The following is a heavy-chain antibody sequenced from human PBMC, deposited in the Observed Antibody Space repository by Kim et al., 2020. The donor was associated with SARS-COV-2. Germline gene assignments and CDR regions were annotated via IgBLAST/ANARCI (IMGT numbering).Heavy chain of an antibody. V-gene: IGHV1-46*01. CDR2: INPRDGSR. CDR1: GYTFSDYY. Sequence: ASVKVSCKASGYTFSDYYVHWLRQAPGQGLEWMGIINPRDGSRTYARKFKGRVTLTRDTFTNTVHMDLNTLGSEDTAVYFCARAAGGAYLAARWFDNWGQGTLVTVSS. CDR3: ARAAGGAYLAARWFDN. D-gene: IGHD2-15*01. J-gene: IGHJ4*02.